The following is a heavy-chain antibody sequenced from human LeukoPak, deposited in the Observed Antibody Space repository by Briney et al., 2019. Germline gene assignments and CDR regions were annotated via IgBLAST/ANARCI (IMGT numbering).Heavy chain of an antibody. D-gene: IGHD3-10*01. CDR2: IRYDGSNK. CDR1: GFTFSSYG. J-gene: IGHJ4*02. V-gene: IGHV3-30*02. Sequence: PGGSLRLSCAASGFTFSSYGMHWVRQAPGKGLEWVAFIRYDGSNKYYADSVKGRFTISRDNSKNTLYLQVNSLRAEDTAVYYCAKDSALWFGELRRPIDYWGQGTLVTVSS. CDR3: AKDSALWFGELRRPIDY.